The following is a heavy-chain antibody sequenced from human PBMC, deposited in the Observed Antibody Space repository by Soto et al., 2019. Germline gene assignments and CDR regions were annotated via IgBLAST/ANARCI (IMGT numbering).Heavy chain of an antibody. V-gene: IGHV4-30-4*01. D-gene: IGHD3-3*01. CDR3: ARQERFLEWFFDY. CDR2: IYYSGST. J-gene: IGHJ4*02. Sequence: PSETLSLTCTVSGGSISSGGYYWSWIRQPPGKGLEWIGYIYYSGSTYYNPSLKSRVTISVDTSKNQFSLKLSSVTAADTAVYYCARQERFLEWFFDYWGQGTLVTVSS. CDR1: GGSISSGGYY.